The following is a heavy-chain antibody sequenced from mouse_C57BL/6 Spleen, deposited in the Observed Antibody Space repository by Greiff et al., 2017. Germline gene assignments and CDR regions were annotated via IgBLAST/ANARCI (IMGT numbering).Heavy chain of an antibody. CDR2: IWSGGST. V-gene: IGHV2-2*01. Sequence: VKLVESGPGLVQPSQSLSITCTVSGFSLTSYGVHWVRQSPGKGLEWLGVIWSGGSTDYNAAFISRLSISKDNSKSQVFFKMNSLQADDTAIYYCARNSNYYVDYAMDYWGQGTSVTVSS. J-gene: IGHJ4*01. CDR3: ARNSNYYVDYAMDY. D-gene: IGHD2-5*01. CDR1: GFSLTSYG.